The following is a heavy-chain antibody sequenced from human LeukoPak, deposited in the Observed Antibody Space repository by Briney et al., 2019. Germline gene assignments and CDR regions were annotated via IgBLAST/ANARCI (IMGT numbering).Heavy chain of an antibody. CDR2: INQDGSEK. D-gene: IGHD2-21*01. J-gene: IGHJ4*02. CDR3: VRDVWGDRDSYFDY. CDR1: GIAFSTNW. V-gene: IGHV3-7*01. Sequence: GGSLRLSCAASGIAFSTNWMTWVRQAPGKGLEWVANINQDGSEKYYGDSVKGRFTFSRDNAENTLYLQMNSLRAEDTAVYYCVRDVWGDRDSYFDYWGQGTLVTVSS.